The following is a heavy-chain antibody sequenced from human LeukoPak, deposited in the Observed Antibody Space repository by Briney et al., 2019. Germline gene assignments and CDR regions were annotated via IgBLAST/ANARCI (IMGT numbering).Heavy chain of an antibody. J-gene: IGHJ4*02. CDR3: ARDYYGSGVPY. CDR1: GFTFSSYS. V-gene: IGHV3-48*04. D-gene: IGHD3-10*01. Sequence: AGGSLRLSCAASGFTFSSYSMNWVRQAPGKGLEWVSYISSSSSTIYYADPVKGRFTISRDNAKNSLYLQMNSLRAEDTAVYYCARDYYGSGVPYWGQGTLVTVSS. CDR2: ISSSSSTI.